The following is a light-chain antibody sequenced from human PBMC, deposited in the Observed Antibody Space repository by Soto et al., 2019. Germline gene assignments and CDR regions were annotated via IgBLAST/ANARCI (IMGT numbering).Light chain of an antibody. CDR1: QNVSNY. CDR3: QQRYNWPT. J-gene: IGKJ1*01. CDR2: DAS. Sequence: EIVLTQSPATLSLSPGQRATLSCRASQNVSNYLAWYQQKPGQAPRLLNYDASNRAAGIPARFSGSGWGTDSTLTISSLEPEDGAVYDCQQRYNWPTFGQGTKVESK. V-gene: IGKV3-11*01.